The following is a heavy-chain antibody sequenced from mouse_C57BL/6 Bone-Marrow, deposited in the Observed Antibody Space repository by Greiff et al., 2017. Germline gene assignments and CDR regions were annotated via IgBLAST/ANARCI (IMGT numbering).Heavy chain of an antibody. Sequence: EVKVVESGGGLVKPGGSLKLSCAASGFTFSSYALSWVRQTPEKRLEWVATISDGGSYTYYPDNVKGRVTISRDNAKNNLYLQMSQLKSEDTAMYFWAREYCGSSQFAYWGQGTLVTVSA. CDR2: ISDGGSYT. CDR3: AREYCGSSQFAY. V-gene: IGHV5-4*01. J-gene: IGHJ3*01. CDR1: GFTFSSYA. D-gene: IGHD1-1*01.